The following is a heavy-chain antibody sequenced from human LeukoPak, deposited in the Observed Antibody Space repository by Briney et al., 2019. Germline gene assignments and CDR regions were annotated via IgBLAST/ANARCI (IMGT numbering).Heavy chain of an antibody. D-gene: IGHD5-12*01. V-gene: IGHV3-21*04. CDR1: GFTFSSYS. CDR3: AKYSGYRPFDY. CDR2: ISSSSSYI. J-gene: IGHJ4*02. Sequence: GGSLRLSCAASGFTFSSYSMNWVRQAPGKGLEWVSSISSSSSYIYYADSVKGRFTISRDNAKNSLYLQMNSLRAEDTAVYYCAKYSGYRPFDYWGQGTLVTVSS.